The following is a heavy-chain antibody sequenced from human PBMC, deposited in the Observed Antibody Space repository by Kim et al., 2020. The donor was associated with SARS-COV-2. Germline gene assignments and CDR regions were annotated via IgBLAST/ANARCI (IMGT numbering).Heavy chain of an antibody. D-gene: IGHD2-15*01. V-gene: IGHV3-30-3*01. Sequence: GGSLRLSCAASGFTFSSYAMHWVRQAPGKGLEWVAVISYDGSNKYYADSVKGRFTISRDNSKNTLYLQMNSLRAEDTAVYYCARDRMVYSILFYYYGRDVWGQGTTVTVSS. CDR1: GFTFSSYA. J-gene: IGHJ6*02. CDR3: ARDRMVYSILFYYYGRDV. CDR2: ISYDGSNK.